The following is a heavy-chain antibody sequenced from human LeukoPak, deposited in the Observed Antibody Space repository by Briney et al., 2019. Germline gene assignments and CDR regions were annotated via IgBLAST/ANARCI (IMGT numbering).Heavy chain of an antibody. CDR3: ARSGGGYYFDY. CDR1: GGSISSAGYD. Sequence: SQTLSLTCTVSGGSISSAGYDWSWIRQHSGKGLEWIGNIYYSGTTYYNPSLKSRVTISVDTSKNQFSLNLNSVTAADTAVYYCARSGGGYYFDYWGQGTLVSVSS. D-gene: IGHD5-24*01. J-gene: IGHJ4*02. CDR2: IYYSGTT. V-gene: IGHV4-31*03.